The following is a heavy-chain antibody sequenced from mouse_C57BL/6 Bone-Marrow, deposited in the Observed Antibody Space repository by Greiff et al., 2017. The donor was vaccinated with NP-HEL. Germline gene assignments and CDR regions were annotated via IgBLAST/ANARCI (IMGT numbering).Heavy chain of an antibody. V-gene: IGHV1-80*01. D-gene: IGHD3-2*02. CDR3: ASRQGDSSGFWFAY. CDR2: IYPGDGDT. J-gene: IGHJ3*01. Sequence: QVQLKQSGAELVKPGASVKISCKASGYAFSSYWMNWVKQRPGKGLEWIGQIYPGDGDTNYNGKFKGKATLTADKSSSTAYMQLSSLTSEDSAVYFCASRQGDSSGFWFAYWGQGTLVTVSA. CDR1: GYAFSSYW.